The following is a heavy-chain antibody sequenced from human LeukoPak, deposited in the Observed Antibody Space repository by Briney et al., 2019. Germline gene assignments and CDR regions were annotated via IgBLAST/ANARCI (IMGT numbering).Heavy chain of an antibody. Sequence: GRSLRLSCAASGFTFSSYAMHWVRQAPGKGLEWVAVISYDGSNKYYAGSVKGRFTISRDNSKNTLYLQMNSLRAEDTAVYYCARDKGYCSGGSCPPPLNWFDPWGQGTLVTVSS. CDR3: ARDKGYCSGGSCPPPLNWFDP. CDR1: GFTFSSYA. CDR2: ISYDGSNK. V-gene: IGHV3-30*04. D-gene: IGHD2-15*01. J-gene: IGHJ5*02.